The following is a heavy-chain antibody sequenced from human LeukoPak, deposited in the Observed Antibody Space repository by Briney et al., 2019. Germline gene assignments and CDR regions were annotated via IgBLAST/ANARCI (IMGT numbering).Heavy chain of an antibody. J-gene: IGHJ3*02. Sequence: PSETLSLTCAVYGGSFSGYYWSWIRQPPGKGLEWIGEINHSGSTNYNPSLKSRVTISVDTSKNQFSLKLSSVTAADTAVYYCASSCSTSCHDAFDIWGQGTMVTVSS. CDR3: ASSCSTSCHDAFDI. CDR2: INHSGST. CDR1: GGSFSGYY. D-gene: IGHD2-2*01. V-gene: IGHV4-34*01.